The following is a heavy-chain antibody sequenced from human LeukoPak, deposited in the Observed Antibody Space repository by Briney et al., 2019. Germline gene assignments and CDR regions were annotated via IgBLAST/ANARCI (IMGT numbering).Heavy chain of an antibody. CDR1: GFTFTSYY. J-gene: IGHJ5*02. CDR2: INPSGGST. V-gene: IGHV1-46*01. CDR3: ARQVRVVTGIGDWFDP. Sequence: GGSLRLSCAASGFTFTSYYMHWVRQAPGQGLERMGIINPSGGSTSYAQKFQGRVTMTRDTSTSTVYMELSSLRSEDTAVYYCARQVRVVTGIGDWFDPWGQGTLVTVSS. D-gene: IGHD2-2*01.